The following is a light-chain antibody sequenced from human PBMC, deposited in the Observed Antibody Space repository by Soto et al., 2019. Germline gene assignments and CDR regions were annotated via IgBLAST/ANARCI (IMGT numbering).Light chain of an antibody. V-gene: IGKV3-20*01. Sequence: EIVLTQSPGTLSLSPGERATLSCRASQSVSSSYLAWYQQKPGQAPRLLIYDASSRATGIPDRFSGSGSATDFTLTISRREPEDFAGYYCQQYGSSLKFGGGTKGDIK. CDR2: DAS. CDR1: QSVSSSY. J-gene: IGKJ4*02. CDR3: QQYGSSLK.